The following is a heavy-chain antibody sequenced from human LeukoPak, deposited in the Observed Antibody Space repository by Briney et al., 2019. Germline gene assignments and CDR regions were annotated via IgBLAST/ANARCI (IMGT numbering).Heavy chain of an antibody. J-gene: IGHJ4*02. CDR2: ISGSGGST. CDR3: AKTNWGSDYFDY. D-gene: IGHD7-27*01. Sequence: GGSLRLSCAASGFTFSSYAMSWARQAPGKGLEWVSAISGSGGSTYYADSVKGRFTISRDNSKNTLYLQMNSLRAEDTAVYYCAKTNWGSDYFDYWGQGTLVTVSS. CDR1: GFTFSSYA. V-gene: IGHV3-23*01.